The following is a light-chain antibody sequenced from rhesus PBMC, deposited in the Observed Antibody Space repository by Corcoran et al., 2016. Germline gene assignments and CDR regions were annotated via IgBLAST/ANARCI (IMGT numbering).Light chain of an antibody. CDR2: KAS. V-gene: IGKV1-22*01. CDR1: QSISSW. J-gene: IGKJ2*01. CDR3: QQYSSSPYS. Sequence: DIQMTQSPSSLSASVGDTVTITCRARQSISSWLAWYQQKPGKAPKPLIYKASSLKSGVPSRFSGSGTGTDFTLTISSLQSEEFATYYCQQYSSSPYSFGQGTKVEIK.